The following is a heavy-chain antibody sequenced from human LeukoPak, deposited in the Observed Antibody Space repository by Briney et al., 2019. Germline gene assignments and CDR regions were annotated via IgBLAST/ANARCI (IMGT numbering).Heavy chain of an antibody. CDR3: ARDVPDTAMGTFDY. CDR2: IIPIFGTA. J-gene: IGHJ4*02. CDR1: GGTFSSYA. Sequence: GASVKVSCKASGGTFSSYAISWVRQAPGQGLEWMGRIIPIFGTANYAQKFQGRVTITTDESTSTAYMELSSLRSEDTAVYYCARDVPDTAMGTFDYWGQGTLVTVSS. D-gene: IGHD5-18*01. V-gene: IGHV1-69*05.